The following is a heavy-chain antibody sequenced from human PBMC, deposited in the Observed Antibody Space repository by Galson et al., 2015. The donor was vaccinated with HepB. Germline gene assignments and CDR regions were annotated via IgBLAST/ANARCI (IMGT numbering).Heavy chain of an antibody. V-gene: IGHV1-46*01. CDR2: INPSGGST. CDR1: GYTSTSYY. Sequence: SVKVSCKASGYTSTSYYMHWVRQAPGQGLEWMGIINPSGGSTSYAQKFQGRVTMTRDTSTSTVYMELSSLRSEDTAVYYCARELRITMVRAMFDPWGQGTLVTVSS. J-gene: IGHJ5*02. CDR3: ARELRITMVRAMFDP. D-gene: IGHD3-10*01.